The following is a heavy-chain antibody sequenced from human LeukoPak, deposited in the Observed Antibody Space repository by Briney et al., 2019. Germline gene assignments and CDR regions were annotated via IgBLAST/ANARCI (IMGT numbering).Heavy chain of an antibody. CDR2: ISYSGST. V-gene: IGHV4-59*01. Sequence: SETLSLTCTVSGGSISSYYWSWIRQPPGKGLEWIGYISYSGSTSYNPSLKSRVTISVDTSKNQFSLKLSSVTAADTARYYCAANTYYYDSSGYSWGQGTLVTVSS. D-gene: IGHD3-22*01. CDR1: GGSISSYY. CDR3: AANTYYYDSSGYS. J-gene: IGHJ4*02.